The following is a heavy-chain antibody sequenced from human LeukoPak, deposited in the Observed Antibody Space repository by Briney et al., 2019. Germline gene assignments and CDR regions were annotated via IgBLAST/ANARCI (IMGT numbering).Heavy chain of an antibody. Sequence: ASVKVSCKASGYTFTGYYMHWVRQAPGQGLEWMGWINPNSGGTNYAQKFQGRVTMTRDTSISTAYMELSRLRSDDTAVYYCARVGRDSSGYYRYYYYYYMDVWGKGTTVTVSS. CDR1: GYTFTGYY. CDR3: ARVGRDSSGYYRYYYYYYMDV. J-gene: IGHJ6*03. CDR2: INPNSGGT. D-gene: IGHD3-22*01. V-gene: IGHV1-2*02.